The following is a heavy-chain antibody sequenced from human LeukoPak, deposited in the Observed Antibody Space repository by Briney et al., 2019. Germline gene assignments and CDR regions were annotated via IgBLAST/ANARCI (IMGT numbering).Heavy chain of an antibody. CDR1: GFTFSSFP. CDR2: ISYDGNNR. D-gene: IGHD5-12*01. V-gene: IGHV3-30*14. CDR3: ARGPSGYHNT. J-gene: IGHJ4*02. Sequence: GRSLRLSCAASGFTFSSFPMHWVRQAPGKGLEWVAAISYDGNNRYFADSVKGRFTISRDNSKNTLYLQMNSLSAEDTAVYYCARGPSGYHNTGGQGTLVTVSS.